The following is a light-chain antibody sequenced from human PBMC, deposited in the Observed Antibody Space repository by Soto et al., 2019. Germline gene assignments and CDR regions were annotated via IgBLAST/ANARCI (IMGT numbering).Light chain of an antibody. CDR2: DAS. CDR3: QHYNSYSEA. J-gene: IGKJ1*01. V-gene: IGKV1-5*01. Sequence: DGPVTQSTSTLSGSVGDRVTITCRASQTISSWLAWYQQKPVKAPNPLIYDASSLKSGVPSRFSGSGSGTEFTLTISSLQPDDFATYYCQHYNSYSEAFGQGTKVDIK. CDR1: QTISSW.